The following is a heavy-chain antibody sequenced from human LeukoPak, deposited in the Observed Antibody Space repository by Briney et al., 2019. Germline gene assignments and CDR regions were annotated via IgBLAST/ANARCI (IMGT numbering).Heavy chain of an antibody. V-gene: IGHV4-4*02. CDR1: GDSISSTNW. J-gene: IGHJ4*02. D-gene: IGHD2-8*01. CDR2: ISLSGLT. CDR3: SRENGAFSPFGY. Sequence: KPSETLSLTCGVSGDSISSTNWWSWVRQPPGQGLEWIGEISLSGLTNYNPSLNSRVTVSLDKSKNQLSLNLTSVTAADTAVYYCSRENGAFSPFGYWGQGTLVTVPS.